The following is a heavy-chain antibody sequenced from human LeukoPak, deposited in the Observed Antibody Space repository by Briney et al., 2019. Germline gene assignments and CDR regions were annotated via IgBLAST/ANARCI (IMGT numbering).Heavy chain of an antibody. CDR3: TTDALGMIVVPATDY. CDR2: IKSKTDGGTT. J-gene: IGHJ4*02. Sequence: GGSLRLSCAASGFNFINTWMSWVRQAPGKGLEWVGRIKSKTDGGTTDYAAPVKGRFTISRDDPENTLYLQMNSLKTEDTAVYYCTTDALGMIVVPATDYWGQGTLVTVSS. D-gene: IGHD3-22*01. V-gene: IGHV3-15*01. CDR1: GFNFINTW.